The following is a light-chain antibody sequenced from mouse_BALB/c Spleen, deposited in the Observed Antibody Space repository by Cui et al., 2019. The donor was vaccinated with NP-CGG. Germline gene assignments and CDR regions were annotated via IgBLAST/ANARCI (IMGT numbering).Light chain of an antibody. CDR3: ALWYSNHWV. CDR1: TGAVTISNY. V-gene: IGLV1*01. J-gene: IGLJ1*01. Sequence: AVVTQASALTTSPGETVTLTCRSSTGAVTISNYANWVQENPDHLFTGLIGGTNNRAPGVPARFSGSLIGDKAALTITGAQIEDEATYFCALWYSNHWVFGGGTKLTVL. CDR2: GTN.